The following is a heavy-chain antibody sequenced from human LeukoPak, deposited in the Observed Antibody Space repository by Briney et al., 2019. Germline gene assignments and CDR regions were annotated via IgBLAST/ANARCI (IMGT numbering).Heavy chain of an antibody. V-gene: IGHV3-21*01. CDR2: ISSSSSYI. CDR3: ARVGYSYGPTSYYYYMDV. D-gene: IGHD5-18*01. CDR1: GFTFSSYI. J-gene: IGHJ6*03. Sequence: GGSLRLSCAASGFTFSSYIMNWVRQAPGKGLEWVSSISSSSSYIYYADSVKGRFTISRDNAKNSLYLQMNSLRAEDTAVYYCARVGYSYGPTSYYYYMDVWGKGTTVTVSS.